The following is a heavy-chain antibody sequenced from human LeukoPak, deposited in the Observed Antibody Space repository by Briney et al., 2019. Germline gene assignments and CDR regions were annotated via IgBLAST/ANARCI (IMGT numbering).Heavy chain of an antibody. CDR1: GYTFTSYD. J-gene: IGHJ3*02. CDR3: ARGGYSYGRDDAFDI. Sequence: ATVKVSCKASGYTFTSYDINWVRQATGQGLEWMGWMNPNSGNTGYAQKFQGRVTITRNTSISTAYMELSSLRSEDTAVYYCARGGYSYGRDDAFDIWGQGTMVTVSS. V-gene: IGHV1-8*03. D-gene: IGHD5-18*01. CDR2: MNPNSGNT.